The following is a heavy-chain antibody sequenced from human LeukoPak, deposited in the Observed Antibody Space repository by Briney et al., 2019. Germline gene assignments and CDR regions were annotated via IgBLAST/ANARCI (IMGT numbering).Heavy chain of an antibody. V-gene: IGHV3-23*01. CDR2: ITGSGGST. Sequence: GGSLRLSCAASGFTFSNYAMSWVRQAPGKGLEWVSAITGSGGSTYYADSVKRRFTISRDNSKNTLYLQMNSLRAEDTAVYYCAKWGDYDVLTGYYDPDYWGQGTLVTVSS. J-gene: IGHJ4*02. D-gene: IGHD3-9*01. CDR3: AKWGDYDVLTGYYDPDY. CDR1: GFTFSNYA.